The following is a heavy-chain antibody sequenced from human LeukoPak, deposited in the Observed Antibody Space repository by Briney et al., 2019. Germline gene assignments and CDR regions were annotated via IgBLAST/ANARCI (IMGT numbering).Heavy chain of an antibody. D-gene: IGHD2-21*01. CDR1: GYTFTSYA. V-gene: IGHV1-3*01. Sequence: ASVKVSCKASGYTFTSYAMNWVRQAPGQRLEWMGWINAGNGNTKYSQKFQGRVTITRDTSANTAYMELSSLRSEDTAVYYCARGGALHIVVVIATNFDYWGQGTLVTVSS. CDR3: ARGGALHIVVVIATNFDY. CDR2: INAGNGNT. J-gene: IGHJ4*02.